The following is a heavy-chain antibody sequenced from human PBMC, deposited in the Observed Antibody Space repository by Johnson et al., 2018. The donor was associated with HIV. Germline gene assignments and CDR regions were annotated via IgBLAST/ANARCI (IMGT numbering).Heavy chain of an antibody. D-gene: IGHD2-2*01. Sequence: VQLVESGGGLVQPGGSLRLSCAASGFTVSSNYMNWVRQAPGKGLDWVSLIYSGDSTYYADSVKGRFSISRDNSKNTLYLQMNSLRAEDTAVYYCARAPLGYCSSSTCITDAFDVGGQGTMVTVSS. CDR1: GFTVSSNY. CDR3: ARAPLGYCSSSTCITDAFDV. J-gene: IGHJ3*01. CDR2: IYSGDST. V-gene: IGHV3-66*01.